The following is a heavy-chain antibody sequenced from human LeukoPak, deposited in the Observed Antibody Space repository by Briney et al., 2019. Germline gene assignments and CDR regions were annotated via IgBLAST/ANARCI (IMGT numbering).Heavy chain of an antibody. CDR2: IYSGGST. J-gene: IGHJ4*02. CDR3: ARVDGGKWGYFDY. V-gene: IGHV3-53*01. CDR1: GFTVSSNY. Sequence: PGGSLRLSCAASGFTVSSNYMSWVRQAPGKGLEWVSVIYSGGSTYYAESVKGRFTISRDNSKNTLCLQMNSLRAEDTAVYYCARVDGGKWGYFDYWGQGTLVTVSS. D-gene: IGHD2-15*01.